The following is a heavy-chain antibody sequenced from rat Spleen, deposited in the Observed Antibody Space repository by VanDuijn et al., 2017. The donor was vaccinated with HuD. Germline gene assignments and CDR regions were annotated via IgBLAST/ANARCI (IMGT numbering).Heavy chain of an antibody. J-gene: IGHJ2*01. Sequence: EVQLVESGGGLVQPGRSLKLSCAVSGFTFSDYYMAWVRQAPTKGLEWVATINYDGRNIYYRDSVKGRFTISRDNARNTLYLQMDSLRSEDTATYYCTRHTYYGYYFDYWGQGVMVTVSS. CDR3: TRHTYYGYYFDY. D-gene: IGHD1-9*01. CDR2: INYDGRNI. CDR1: GFTFSDYY. V-gene: IGHV5-29*01.